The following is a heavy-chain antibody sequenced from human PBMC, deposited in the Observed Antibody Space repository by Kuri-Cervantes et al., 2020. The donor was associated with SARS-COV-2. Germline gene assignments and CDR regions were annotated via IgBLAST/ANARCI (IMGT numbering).Heavy chain of an antibody. V-gene: IGHV4-39*07. Sequence: ESLKISCTVSGGSISSSSYYWGWIRQPPGKGLEWIGSIYYSGSTYYNPSLKSRVTISVDTSKNQFSLKLSSVTAADTAVYYCARGPYCGGDCYFTDYWGQGTLVTVSS. J-gene: IGHJ4*02. CDR2: IYYSGST. CDR1: GGSISSSSYY. CDR3: ARGPYCGGDCYFTDY. D-gene: IGHD2-21*01.